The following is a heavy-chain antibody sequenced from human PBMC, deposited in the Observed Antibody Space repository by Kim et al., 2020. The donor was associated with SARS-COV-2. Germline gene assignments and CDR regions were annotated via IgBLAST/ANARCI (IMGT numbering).Heavy chain of an antibody. V-gene: IGHV3-33*01. J-gene: IGHJ6*02. CDR1: GFTFSSYG. CDR3: ARDVKIQLWFGYYGMDV. CDR2: IWYDGSNK. Sequence: GGSLRLSCAASGFTFSSYGMHWVRQAPGKGLEWVAVIWYDGSNKYYADSVKGRFTISRDNSKNTLYLQMNSLRAEDTAVYYCARDVKIQLWFGYYGMDVWGQGTTVTVSS. D-gene: IGHD5-18*01.